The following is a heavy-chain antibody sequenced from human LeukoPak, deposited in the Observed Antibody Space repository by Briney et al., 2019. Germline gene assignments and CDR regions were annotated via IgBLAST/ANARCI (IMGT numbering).Heavy chain of an antibody. V-gene: IGHV3-23*01. CDR2: ISGSGGST. CDR1: GFTFSGSA. D-gene: IGHD2-8*01. CDR3: EGTLTLYAIPIDY. J-gene: IGHJ4*02. Sequence: GGSLKLSCAASGFTFSGSAMHWVRQAPGKGLEWVSGISGSGGSTHYADSVKGRFTISRDNSKKTLYLQMNSLRAEDTAVYYCEGTLTLYAIPIDYWGQGTLVTVSS.